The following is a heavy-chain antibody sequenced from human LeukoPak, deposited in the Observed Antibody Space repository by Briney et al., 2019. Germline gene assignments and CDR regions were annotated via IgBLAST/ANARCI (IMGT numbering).Heavy chain of an antibody. CDR1: GFTFTDHY. J-gene: IGHJ4*02. CDR2: IGPHSTFT. Sequence: ASVKVSCKSSGFTFTDHYIHWVRQAPGQGLEWMGYIGPHSTFTSSPQEFQGRVTMTRDTSMTTAYMELTRLTSDDTAVYYCVREGEGPLSKDFDYWGQGTLVTVSP. CDR3: VREGEGPLSKDFDY. V-gene: IGHV1-2*02. D-gene: IGHD2/OR15-2a*01.